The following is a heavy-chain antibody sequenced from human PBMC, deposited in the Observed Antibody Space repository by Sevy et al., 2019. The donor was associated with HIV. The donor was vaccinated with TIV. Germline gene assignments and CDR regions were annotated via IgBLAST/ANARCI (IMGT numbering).Heavy chain of an antibody. CDR2: INSDGSST. CDR3: ARVGIAAAGDYYYMDV. D-gene: IGHD6-13*01. Sequence: GGSLRLSCAASGFTFSSYWMLWVRQAPGKGLVWVSRINSDGSSTSYVDSVKGRFTISRDNAKNTLYLQMNSLRAEDTAVYYCARVGIAAAGDYYYMDVWGKGTTVTVSS. J-gene: IGHJ6*03. CDR1: GFTFSSYW. V-gene: IGHV3-74*01.